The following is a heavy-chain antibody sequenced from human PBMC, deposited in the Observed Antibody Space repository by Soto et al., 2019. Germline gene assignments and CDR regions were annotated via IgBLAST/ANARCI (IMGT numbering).Heavy chain of an antibody. V-gene: IGHV6-1*01. CDR3: ARLVGNSWLDS. CDR2: TYYRSKWYN. CDR1: GDSDSTNRAT. J-gene: IGHJ5*01. D-gene: IGHD2-2*01. Sequence: PSPTHSITCDISGDSDSTNRATWDWTKTSPSRGLEWLGRTYYRSKWYNDYAVSVKGRITINPDTSNNQLSLQLNSVTPDDTAVYYCARLVGNSWLDSWGQGTLVTVSS.